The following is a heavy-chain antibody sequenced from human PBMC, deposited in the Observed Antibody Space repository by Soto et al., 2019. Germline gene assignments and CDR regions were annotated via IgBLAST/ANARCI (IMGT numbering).Heavy chain of an antibody. D-gene: IGHD2-15*01. Sequence: SETLSLTCAVYGGSFSGYYWSLIRQPPGKGLEWIGEINHSGSTNYNPSLKSRVTISVDTSKNQFSLKLSSVTAADTAVYYCARVYCSGGSCSDAFDIWGQGTMVTVSS. CDR2: INHSGST. V-gene: IGHV4-34*01. CDR1: GGSFSGYY. J-gene: IGHJ3*02. CDR3: ARVYCSGGSCSDAFDI.